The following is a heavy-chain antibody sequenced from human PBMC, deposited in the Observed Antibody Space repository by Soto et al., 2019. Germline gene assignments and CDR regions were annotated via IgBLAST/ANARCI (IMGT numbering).Heavy chain of an antibody. Sequence: QVQLVESGGGVVQPGRSLRLSCAASGFTFNTSGMHWVRQPPGKGLEWVALISYAGRYKFHADSVKGRFTISRDNSKDSLFLQMNSLRVEDTAGYYCAKDALNVGVIAAPDYWGQGTLVNVSS. CDR1: GFTFNTSG. J-gene: IGHJ4*02. CDR2: ISYAGRYK. D-gene: IGHD2-15*01. CDR3: AKDALNVGVIAAPDY. V-gene: IGHV3-30*18.